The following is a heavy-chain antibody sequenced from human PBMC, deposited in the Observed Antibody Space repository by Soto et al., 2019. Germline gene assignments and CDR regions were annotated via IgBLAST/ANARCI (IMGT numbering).Heavy chain of an antibody. J-gene: IGHJ5*02. Sequence: QLQLQESGPGLVKPSETLSLTCSVSGDSISSSNYYRAWIRQPPGKGLEWIGSIHYTGSTYYNPSLKMRVPXXIXTXXNRFSLKLTSVSAADTAVYFCARRECSGGTCSFDLWGQGTLVTVSS. CDR2: IHYTGST. V-gene: IGHV4-39*01. D-gene: IGHD2-15*01. CDR3: ARRECSGGTCSFDL. CDR1: GDSISSSNYY.